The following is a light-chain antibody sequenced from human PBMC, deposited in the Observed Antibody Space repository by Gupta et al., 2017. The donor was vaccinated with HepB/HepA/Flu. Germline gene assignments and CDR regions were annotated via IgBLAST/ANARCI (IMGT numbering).Light chain of an antibody. Sequence: DIQMTQSPSSLSASVGDRVTITCRASQSITIYFNRYQQKPGKAPKLLIYAASSLQSGVPSRFSRSGFGTDFTLTINRLQPEDFATYYCQQSNSIALTFGGES. CDR2: AAS. V-gene: IGKV1-39*01. CDR3: QQSNSIALT. J-gene: IGKJ4*01. CDR1: QSITIY.